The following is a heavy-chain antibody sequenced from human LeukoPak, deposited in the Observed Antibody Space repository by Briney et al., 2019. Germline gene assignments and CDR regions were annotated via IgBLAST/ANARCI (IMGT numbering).Heavy chain of an antibody. V-gene: IGHV4-39*02. CDR2: FDYTGTT. CDR1: GGSISSSDYY. J-gene: IGHJ4*02. Sequence: SETLSLTCTVSGGSISSSDYYWGWIRQPPGKGLEWIGSFDYTGTTYYNPSLKSRVTTSVDTSKNQFSLRLSSVTAADTAVYYCARDRGTWNDDGFDYWGQGTLVTVSS. CDR3: ARDRGTWNDDGFDY. D-gene: IGHD1-1*01.